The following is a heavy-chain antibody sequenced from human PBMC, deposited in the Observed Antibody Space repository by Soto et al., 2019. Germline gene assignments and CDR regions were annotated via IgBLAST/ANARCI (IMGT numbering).Heavy chain of an antibody. CDR2: ISSSGSTI. D-gene: IGHD2-2*01. J-gene: IGHJ3*02. V-gene: IGHV3-11*01. Sequence: GGSLRLSCAASGFTFSDYYMSWIRQAPGKGLEWVSYISSSGSTIYYADSVKGRFTISRDNAKNSLYLQMNSLRAEDTAVYYCARTSFPYYQRSSPYAFDIWGQGTMVTVSS. CDR3: ARTSFPYYQRSSPYAFDI. CDR1: GFTFSDYY.